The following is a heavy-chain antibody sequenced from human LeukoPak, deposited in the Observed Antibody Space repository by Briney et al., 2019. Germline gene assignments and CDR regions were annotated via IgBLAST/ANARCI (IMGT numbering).Heavy chain of an antibody. CDR1: GYTFTSYG. CDR3: ARGGIRDGMDV. V-gene: IGHV1-18*04. Sequence: ASVRVSCKASGYTFTSYGFTWVRQAPGQGLAWVGWISAYDGNTNYAQKLQGRVTITTDTSTSTAYMELRSLRADDTAVYYCARGGIRDGMDVWGKGTTVTVSS. CDR2: ISAYDGNT. J-gene: IGHJ6*04. D-gene: IGHD3-10*01.